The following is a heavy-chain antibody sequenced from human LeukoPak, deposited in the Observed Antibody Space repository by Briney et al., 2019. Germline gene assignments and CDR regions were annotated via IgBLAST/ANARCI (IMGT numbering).Heavy chain of an antibody. CDR3: ATGVYYDSSRYAFDI. CDR1: GYTFTGYY. D-gene: IGHD3-22*01. Sequence: ASVKVSCKASGYTFTGYYMHWVRQAPGQGLEWMGWINPNSGGTIYAQKFQGRVTMTEDTSTDTAYMELSSLRSEDTAVYYCATGVYYDSSRYAFDIWGQGTMVTVSS. J-gene: IGHJ3*02. CDR2: INPNSGGT. V-gene: IGHV1-2*02.